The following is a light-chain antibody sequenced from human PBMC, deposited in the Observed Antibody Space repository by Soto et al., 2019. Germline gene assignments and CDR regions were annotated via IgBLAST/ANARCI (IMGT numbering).Light chain of an antibody. CDR1: SSDVGGFNS. CDR3: SSSTSTMTNV. J-gene: IGLJ1*01. CDR2: DVV. Sequence: QSVLAQPASVSGSPGQSITISCTGTSSDVGGFNSVSWYQLRPGTAPKLILYDVVDRPSGVSYRFSGSKSGNTASLTISGLQAADEADYFCSSSTSTMTNVFGSGTKVTGL. V-gene: IGLV2-14*03.